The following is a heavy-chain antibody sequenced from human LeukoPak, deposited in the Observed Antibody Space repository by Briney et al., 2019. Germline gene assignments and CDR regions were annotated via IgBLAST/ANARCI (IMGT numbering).Heavy chain of an antibody. D-gene: IGHD6-13*01. CDR2: ISSSSSYV. CDR3: AREGYSSSWTVSYYYYGMDV. V-gene: IGHV3-21*01. J-gene: IGHJ6*02. Sequence: PGGSLRLSCAASGFTFSSYSMNWVRQAPGKGLEWVSSISSSSSYVYYADSVKGRFTISRDNAKNSLYLQMNSLRAEDTAVYYCAREGYSSSWTVSYYYYGMDVWGQGTTVTVSS. CDR1: GFTFSSYS.